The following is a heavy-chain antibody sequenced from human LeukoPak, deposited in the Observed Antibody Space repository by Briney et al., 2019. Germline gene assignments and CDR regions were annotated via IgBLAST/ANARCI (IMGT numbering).Heavy chain of an antibody. V-gene: IGHV1-8*03. CDR3: ATKYYDFWSGYSLAFDI. Sequence: VASVKVSCKASGYTFTSYGISWVRQATGQGLEWMGWMNPNSGNTGYAQKFQGRVTITRNTSISTAYMELSSLRSEDTAVYYCATKYYDFWSGYSLAFDIWGQGTMVTVSS. CDR1: GYTFTSYG. J-gene: IGHJ3*02. CDR2: MNPNSGNT. D-gene: IGHD3-3*01.